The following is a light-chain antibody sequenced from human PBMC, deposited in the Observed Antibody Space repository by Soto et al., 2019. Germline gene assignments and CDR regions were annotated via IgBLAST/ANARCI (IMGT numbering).Light chain of an antibody. Sequence: DIVMTQTPLSLPVTPGEPASISCRSSQSLLDSDDGNTYLDWYLQKPGQSPQLLIYTVSYRASGVPDRFSGSGSGTDFTLKISRVEAEDVGIYYYMQRTEFPWTFGQGTKVEIK. CDR3: MQRTEFPWT. V-gene: IGKV2-40*01. CDR1: QSLLDSDDGNTY. CDR2: TVS. J-gene: IGKJ1*01.